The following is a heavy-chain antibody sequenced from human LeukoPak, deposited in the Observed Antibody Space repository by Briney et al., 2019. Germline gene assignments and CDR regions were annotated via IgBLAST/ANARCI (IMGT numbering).Heavy chain of an antibody. CDR3: ARVTATHASWLDP. J-gene: IGHJ5*02. CDR2: INPRSGGT. Sequence: ASVKVSCKASGYTFIDYYIHWVRQAPGQGLEWMGWINPRSGGTNYAQNFQGRVTMTRDTSLSTAYMELNRLTFDDTAVYYCARVTATHASWLDPWGQGTLVTVSS. D-gene: IGHD2-2*01. CDR1: GYTFIDYY. V-gene: IGHV1-2*02.